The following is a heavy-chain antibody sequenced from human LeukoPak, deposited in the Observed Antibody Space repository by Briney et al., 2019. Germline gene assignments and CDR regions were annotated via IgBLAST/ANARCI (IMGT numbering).Heavy chain of an antibody. V-gene: IGHV4-34*01. J-gene: IGHJ6*03. CDR2: INHSGST. D-gene: IGHD2-15*01. Sequence: PTETLSLTCAVYGVSFSGYYWSWIRQPPGKGLEWIGQINHSGSTNYNPSLKSRVTISVDTSNNQFSLKLSSVTAADTAVYYCARGLPNCSGGSCYYYYYYMDVWGKGTTVTVSS. CDR1: GVSFSGYY. CDR3: ARGLPNCSGGSCYYYYYYMDV.